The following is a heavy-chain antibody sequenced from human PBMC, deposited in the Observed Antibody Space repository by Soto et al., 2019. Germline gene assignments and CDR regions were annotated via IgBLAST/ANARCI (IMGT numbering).Heavy chain of an antibody. CDR3: ARPMSYCGGDCYSRFDP. CDR1: GYTFTSYG. J-gene: IGHJ5*02. CDR2: ISAYNGNT. D-gene: IGHD2-21*02. Sequence: QVQLVQSGAEVKKPGASVKVSCKASGYTFTSYGISWVRQAPGQGLEWMGWISAYNGNTNYAQKLQGRVTMTTDTSPSTAYMELRSLRSDDTAVYYCARPMSYCGGDCYSRFDPWGQGTLVTVSS. V-gene: IGHV1-18*01.